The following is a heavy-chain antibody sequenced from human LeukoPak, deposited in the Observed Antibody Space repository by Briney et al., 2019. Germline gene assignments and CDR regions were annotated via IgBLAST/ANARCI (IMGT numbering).Heavy chain of an antibody. CDR2: ISPSGDIT. Sequence: GGSLRLSCAASGFTFSNHGMNWVRQAPGKGLEWVSGISPSGDITYYADSVKGRFTVSRDNFKNTLYLQMNSLRADDTAVYYCANSGLNRFEYWGQGALVTVSS. V-gene: IGHV3-23*01. J-gene: IGHJ4*02. D-gene: IGHD2-15*01. CDR1: GFTFSNHG. CDR3: ANSGLNRFEY.